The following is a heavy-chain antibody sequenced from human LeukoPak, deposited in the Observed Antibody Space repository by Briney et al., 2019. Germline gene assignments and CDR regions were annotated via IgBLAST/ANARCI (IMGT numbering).Heavy chain of an antibody. V-gene: IGHV4-34*01. J-gene: IGHJ4*02. CDR1: GGSFSGYY. D-gene: IGHD6-13*01. CDR2: INHGGSA. Sequence: SVTLSLTCAVNGGSFSGYYGSWIRQPTGKGLEWIGEINHGGSANHNPSLKSRVTISVDTSKNQFSLKLSSVTAADTAVYYCADSRWEVDSWGQGTLVTAS. CDR3: ADSRWEVDS.